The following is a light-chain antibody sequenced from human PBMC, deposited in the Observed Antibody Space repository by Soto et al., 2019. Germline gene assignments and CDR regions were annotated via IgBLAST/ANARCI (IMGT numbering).Light chain of an antibody. CDR3: QQYGSPRA. Sequence: EIVLTQSPGTLSLSPGERATRSCRASQSVSSSYLAWYQQKPGQAPRLLIYGASSRATGIPDRFSGSGSGTDFTLTISRLEPEDFAVYYCQQYGSPRAFGQGTKVDIK. J-gene: IGKJ1*01. V-gene: IGKV3-20*01. CDR2: GAS. CDR1: QSVSSSY.